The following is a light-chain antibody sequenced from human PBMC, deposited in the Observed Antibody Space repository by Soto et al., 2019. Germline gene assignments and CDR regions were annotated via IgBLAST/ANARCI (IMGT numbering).Light chain of an antibody. CDR1: SSNIGSNY. V-gene: IGLV1-47*02. J-gene: IGLJ1*01. CDR2: SHN. Sequence: QSVLTQPPSASGTPGQRVTISCSGRSSNIGSNYVYWYQQLPGTAPKLLIYSHNQRPSGVPDRFSSSKSGPSASLAISGLRSEDEADYYCASWDDSLSGYVFGTGTKV. CDR3: ASWDDSLSGYV.